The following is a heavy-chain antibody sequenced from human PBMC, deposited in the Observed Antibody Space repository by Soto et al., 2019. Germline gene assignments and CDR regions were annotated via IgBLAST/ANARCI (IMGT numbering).Heavy chain of an antibody. CDR3: AMVPLRYFDWLLLSGDAFDI. CDR1: GFTFSSYG. J-gene: IGHJ3*02. V-gene: IGHV3-30*03. D-gene: IGHD3-9*01. Sequence: PGGSLRLSCAASGFTFSSYGMHWVRQAPGKGLEWVAVISYDGSNKYYADSVKGRFTISRDNSKNTLYLQMNSLRAEDTAVYYCAMVPLRYFDWLLLSGDAFDIWGQGTMVTVS. CDR2: ISYDGSNK.